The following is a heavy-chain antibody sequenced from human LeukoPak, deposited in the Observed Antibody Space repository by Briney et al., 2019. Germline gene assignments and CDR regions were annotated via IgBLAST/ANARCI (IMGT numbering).Heavy chain of an antibody. Sequence: GGYLRLSCAASGFTFSTYTTNWVRQAPGKGLEWVSSISSTTTYIYHADSVKGRFTISRDNAKNSLYLQMNGLRAEDTAVYYCARELTNEGFDYWGQGTLVTVSS. CDR2: ISSTTTYI. CDR3: ARELTNEGFDY. CDR1: GFTFSTYT. V-gene: IGHV3-21*01. J-gene: IGHJ4*02. D-gene: IGHD1-1*01.